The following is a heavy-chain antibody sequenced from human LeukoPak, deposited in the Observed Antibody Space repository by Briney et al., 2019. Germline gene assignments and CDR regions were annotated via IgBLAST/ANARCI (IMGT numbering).Heavy chain of an antibody. J-gene: IGHJ4*02. CDR3: ARDRSTVTTWVDY. CDR1: GFTFGDYA. D-gene: IGHD4-17*01. Sequence: GGSLRLSCTASGFTFGDYAMSWVRQAPGKGLEWVSYISSGGTTIYYADSVKGRFTISRDNAKNSLYLQMNSLRAEDTAVYYCARDRSTVTTWVDYWGQGTLVTVSS. CDR2: ISSGGTTI. V-gene: IGHV3-48*03.